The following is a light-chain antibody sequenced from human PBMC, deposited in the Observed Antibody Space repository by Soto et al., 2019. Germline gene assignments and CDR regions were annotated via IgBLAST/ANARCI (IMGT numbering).Light chain of an antibody. J-gene: IGKJ1*01. CDR2: AAS. CDR1: QGISSY. V-gene: IGKV1-9*01. Sequence: IQLTQSPSSLSASVGDRVTITCRASQGISSYFAWYQQKPGKAPKLLIYAASTLKSGVPSRFGVSGSGTEFTLTISCLQPEDFATNYCPQLNSHARTFGQGTKVEIK. CDR3: PQLNSHART.